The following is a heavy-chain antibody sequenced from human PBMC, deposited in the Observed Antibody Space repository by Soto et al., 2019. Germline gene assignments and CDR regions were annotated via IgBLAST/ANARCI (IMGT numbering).Heavy chain of an antibody. D-gene: IGHD5-18*01. CDR2: ISGSGGGT. CDR1: GFTFSNYG. Sequence: GGSLRLSCAASGFTFSNYGLTWVRQAPGKGLEWVSAISGSGGGTYYAGSVRGRFTISRDNSKNTLYLQMNSLRAEDTAVYYCAKERLQWDAFDIWGQGTTVTVSS. CDR3: AKERLQWDAFDI. V-gene: IGHV3-23*01. J-gene: IGHJ3*02.